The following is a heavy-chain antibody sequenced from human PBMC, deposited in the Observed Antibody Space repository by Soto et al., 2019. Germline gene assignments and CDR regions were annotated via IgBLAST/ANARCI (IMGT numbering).Heavy chain of an antibody. Sequence: SETLSLTCTVSGGSVSSGSYYWSWIRQPPGKGLEWIGYIYYSGSTNYNPSLKSRFTISRDNAKSSVFLEMSDLRSDDTAVYYCAANWNFGLNFWGQGTLVTVSS. J-gene: IGHJ4*02. CDR2: IYYSGST. V-gene: IGHV4-61*01. CDR3: AANWNFGLNF. CDR1: GGSVSSGSYY. D-gene: IGHD1-1*01.